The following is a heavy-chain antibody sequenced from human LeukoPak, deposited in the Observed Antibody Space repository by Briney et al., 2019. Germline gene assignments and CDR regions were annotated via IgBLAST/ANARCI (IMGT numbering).Heavy chain of an antibody. V-gene: IGHV3-21*01. CDR3: ARERYRGDASYDY. J-gene: IGHJ4*02. CDR2: ISSSSSYI. Sequence: GGSLRLSCAASGFTFSSYSMNWVRQAPGKGLEWVSSISSSSSYIYYADSVKGRFTISRDNAKNSLYLQINSLRAEDTAVYYCARERYRGDASYDYWGQGTLVTVSS. CDR1: GFTFSSYS. D-gene: IGHD3-10*01.